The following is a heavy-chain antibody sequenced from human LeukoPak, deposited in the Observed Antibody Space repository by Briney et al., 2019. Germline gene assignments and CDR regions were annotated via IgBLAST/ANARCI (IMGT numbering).Heavy chain of an antibody. Sequence: PGGSLRLSCAASGFTFSTYAMSWVRQAPGMGLEWVSVISSGGGSTYYADSVKGRFTISRDNSKNTLYLQMNSLRAEDTAVYYCAKEQVPATIHYFDYWGQGTLVTVSS. V-gene: IGHV3-23*01. D-gene: IGHD2-2*01. CDR3: AKEQVPATIHYFDY. CDR2: ISSGGGST. J-gene: IGHJ4*02. CDR1: GFTFSTYA.